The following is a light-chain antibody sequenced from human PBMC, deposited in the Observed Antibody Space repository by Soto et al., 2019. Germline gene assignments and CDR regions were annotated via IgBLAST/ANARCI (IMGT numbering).Light chain of an antibody. CDR2: KAS. V-gene: IGKV1-5*03. Sequence: DRVTTTCRASQSISTWLAWYQQKPGKAPKLLIYKASSLESGVPSRFSGSGSGTEFTLTISSLQPDDFATYYCQQYNSYPLTFGGGTKVDIK. J-gene: IGKJ4*01. CDR3: QQYNSYPLT. CDR1: QSISTW.